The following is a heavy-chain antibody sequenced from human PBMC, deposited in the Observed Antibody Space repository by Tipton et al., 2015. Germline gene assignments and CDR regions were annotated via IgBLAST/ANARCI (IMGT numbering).Heavy chain of an antibody. CDR2: ISHSGST. V-gene: IGHV4-39*07. J-gene: IGHJ4*02. CDR1: GGSVSSSSYY. Sequence: TLSLTCTVSGGSVSSSSYYWGWIRQSPGKGLEWIGTISHSGSTYYNPSLKSRVTISADTSRNQFSLRLSSVTAADTAVYYCACHDYDLLTRDYQTVDYWGQGTLVTVSP. CDR3: ACHDYDLLTRDYQTVDY. D-gene: IGHD3-9*01.